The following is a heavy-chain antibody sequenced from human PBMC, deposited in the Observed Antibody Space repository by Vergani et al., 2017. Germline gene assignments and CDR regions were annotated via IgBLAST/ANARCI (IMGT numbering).Heavy chain of an antibody. D-gene: IGHD4-11*01. Sequence: QLQLQESGPGLVKPSETLSLTCTVSGGSISSSTYSWGWFRQPPGKGLEWIGSIYYSGSTYYNPSLKSRVTIPVDTSKNQISLRLSSVTAADTAVYYCASLATVTTYFDCWGQGTLVAVSS. CDR1: GGSISSSTYS. CDR2: IYYSGST. V-gene: IGHV4-39*07. CDR3: ASLATVTTYFDC. J-gene: IGHJ4*02.